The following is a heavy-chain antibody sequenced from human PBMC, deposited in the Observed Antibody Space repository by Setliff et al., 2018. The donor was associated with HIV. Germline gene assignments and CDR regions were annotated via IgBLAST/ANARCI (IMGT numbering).Heavy chain of an antibody. CDR1: GGSISSYY. V-gene: IGHV4-4*09. CDR2: IHSSGST. J-gene: IGHJ4*02. Sequence: SETLSLTCTVSGGSISSYYWSWIRQPPGKGLEWIGNIHSSGSTNYNPSLKSRVTISVDTSKNHFFLNLTSVTDADTAVYFCTREGRGDPAMATTRIDYWGQGKLVTVSS. CDR3: TREGRGDPAMATTRIDY. D-gene: IGHD1-1*01.